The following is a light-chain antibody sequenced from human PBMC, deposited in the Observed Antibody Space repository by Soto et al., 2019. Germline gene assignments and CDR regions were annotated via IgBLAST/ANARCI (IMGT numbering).Light chain of an antibody. J-gene: IGKJ4*01. CDR1: QGISSA. Sequence: IQITQSPSPLSASVWDRVTITCRASQGISSALAWYQQKPGKAPNLLIHDASSLESGVPSRFSGSGSGTYFTLTISSLQPEDFATYHCQQFNNYPLTFGGGTKVDIK. V-gene: IGKV1D-13*01. CDR3: QQFNNYPLT. CDR2: DAS.